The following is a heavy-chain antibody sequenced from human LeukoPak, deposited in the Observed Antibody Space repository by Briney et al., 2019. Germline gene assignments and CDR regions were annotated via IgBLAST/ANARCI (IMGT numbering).Heavy chain of an antibody. Sequence: GGSLRLSCTASGFTFSTYWMHWVRQAPGKGLVWVSRITHVRTGTTYADSVKGRFTIAKDNAKSTVYLQMNRLRAEDTAVYYCARDRGSGRFDPWGQGTLVTVSS. J-gene: IGHJ5*02. CDR1: GFTFSTYW. V-gene: IGHV3-74*01. D-gene: IGHD3-10*01. CDR2: ITHVRTGT. CDR3: ARDRGSGRFDP.